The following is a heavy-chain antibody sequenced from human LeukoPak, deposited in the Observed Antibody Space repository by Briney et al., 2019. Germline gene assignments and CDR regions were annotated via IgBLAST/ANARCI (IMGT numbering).Heavy chain of an antibody. V-gene: IGHV3-64*01. CDR1: GFTFSSYA. Sequence: GGSLRLSCAASGFTFSSYAMHWVRQAPGKGLEYVSAISSNGGSTYYANSVKGRFTISRDNSKNTLYLQMGSLRAEDMAVYYCARDGPGAFDIWGQGTMVTVSS. J-gene: IGHJ3*02. CDR2: ISSNGGST. CDR3: ARDGPGAFDI.